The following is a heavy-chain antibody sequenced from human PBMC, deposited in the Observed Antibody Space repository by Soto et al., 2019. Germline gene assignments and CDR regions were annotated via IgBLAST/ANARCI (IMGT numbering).Heavy chain of an antibody. CDR1: GFTFSSYW. CDR3: ARELVTNGVSALVGMDV. J-gene: IGHJ6*02. D-gene: IGHD2-8*01. V-gene: IGHV3-74*01. CDR2: INSDGSST. Sequence: GGSLRLSCAASGFTFSSYWMHWVRQAPGKGLVWVSRINSDGSSTSYADSVKGRFTISRDNTKNTLYLQMNSLRAEDTAVYYCARELVTNGVSALVGMDVWGQGTTVTVSS.